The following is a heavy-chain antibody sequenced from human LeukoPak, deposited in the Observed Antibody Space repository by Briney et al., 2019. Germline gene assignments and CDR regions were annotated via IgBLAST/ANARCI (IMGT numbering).Heavy chain of an antibody. D-gene: IGHD3-22*01. J-gene: IGHJ4*02. CDR1: GFTFSSYA. V-gene: IGHV3-23*01. CDR2: ISGSGGST. Sequence: GGSLRLSCAASGFTFSSYAMSWVRQAPGKGLEWVSVISGSGGSTYYADSVKGRFTISRDDSKNTLYLQMNSLRAEDTAVYYCAKVRGFYYDDYWGQGTLVTVSS. CDR3: AKVRGFYYDDY.